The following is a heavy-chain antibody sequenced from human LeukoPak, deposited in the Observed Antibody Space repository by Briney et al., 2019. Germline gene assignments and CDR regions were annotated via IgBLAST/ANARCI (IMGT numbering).Heavy chain of an antibody. CDR2: IYYSGST. V-gene: IGHV4-59*08. CDR1: GGSISSYY. J-gene: IGHJ4*02. CDR3: ARGRWLQLPDY. D-gene: IGHD5-24*01. Sequence: PSETLSLTCTVSGGSISSYYWSWIRQPPGKGLEWIGFIYYSGSTNYNPSLKSRVTISVDTSKNQFSLKLSSVTAADTVVYYCARGRWLQLPDYWGQGTLVTVSP.